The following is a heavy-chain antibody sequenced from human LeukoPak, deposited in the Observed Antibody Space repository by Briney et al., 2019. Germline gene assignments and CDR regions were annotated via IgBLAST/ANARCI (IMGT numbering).Heavy chain of an antibody. Sequence: SETLSLTCTVSGGSISSGDYYWSWIRQPPGKGLEWIGYIYYSGSTNYNPSLKSRVTISVDTSKNQFSLRLSSVTAADTAVYYCARRVNYGMDVWGQGTTVTVSS. D-gene: IGHD2-21*01. CDR3: ARRVNYGMDV. J-gene: IGHJ6*02. CDR1: GGSISSGDYY. V-gene: IGHV4-61*08. CDR2: IYYSGST.